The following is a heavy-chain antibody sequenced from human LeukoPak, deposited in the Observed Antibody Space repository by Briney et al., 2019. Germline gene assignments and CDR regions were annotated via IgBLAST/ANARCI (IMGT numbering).Heavy chain of an antibody. J-gene: IGHJ4*02. Sequence: GGSLRLSCVVSGISLSNYAMTWVRQAPGKGLEWVSAISGSDGSTYYADSVKGRFTISRDDSQNTLYLQMNSLSAEDTAVYYCAKVETSGGANCYALDYWGQGTLVTVSS. CDR1: GISLSNYA. CDR3: AKVETSGGANCYALDY. D-gene: IGHD2-2*01. V-gene: IGHV3-23*01. CDR2: ISGSDGST.